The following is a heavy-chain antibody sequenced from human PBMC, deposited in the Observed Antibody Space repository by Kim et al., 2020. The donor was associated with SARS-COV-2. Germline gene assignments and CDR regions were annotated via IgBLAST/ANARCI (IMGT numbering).Heavy chain of an antibody. D-gene: IGHD1-26*01. J-gene: IGHJ6*02. Sequence: GGSLRLSCAASGFTFDDYAMHWVRQAPGKGLEWVSLISGDGGSTYYADSVKGRFTISRDNSKNSLYLQMNSLRTEDTALYYCAKDIYSVLPGGNYYYYYGMDVWGQGTTVTVSS. CDR1: GFTFDDYA. CDR3: AKDIYSVLPGGNYYYYYGMDV. V-gene: IGHV3-43*02. CDR2: ISGDGGST.